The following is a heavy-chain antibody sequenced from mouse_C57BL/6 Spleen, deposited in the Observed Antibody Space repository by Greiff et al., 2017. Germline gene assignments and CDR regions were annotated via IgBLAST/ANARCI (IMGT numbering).Heavy chain of an antibody. Sequence: QVQLQQPGAELVMPGASVKLSCKASGYTFTSYWMHWVKQRPGQGLEWIGEIDPSDSYTNYNQKFKGKSTLTVDKSSSTAYMQLSSLTSEDSAVYYCARKVGVYYGSSGDVWGTGTTVTVSS. D-gene: IGHD1-1*01. CDR3: ARKVGVYYGSSGDV. CDR2: IDPSDSYT. CDR1: GYTFTSYW. J-gene: IGHJ1*03. V-gene: IGHV1-69*01.